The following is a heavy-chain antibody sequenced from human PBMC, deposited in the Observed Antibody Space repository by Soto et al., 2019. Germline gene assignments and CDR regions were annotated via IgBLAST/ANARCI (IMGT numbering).Heavy chain of an antibody. CDR3: ARDRAEYSSSWYLVYWFDP. V-gene: IGHV4-4*07. Sequence: QVQLQESGPGLVKPSETLSLTCTVSGGSISSYYWSWIRQPAGKGLEWIGRIYTSGSTNYNPSLKSRVTIAVDTSKDQFSLKLSSVTAADTAVYYCARDRAEYSSSWYLVYWFDPWGQGTLVTVSS. J-gene: IGHJ5*02. CDR1: GGSISSYY. D-gene: IGHD6-13*01. CDR2: IYTSGST.